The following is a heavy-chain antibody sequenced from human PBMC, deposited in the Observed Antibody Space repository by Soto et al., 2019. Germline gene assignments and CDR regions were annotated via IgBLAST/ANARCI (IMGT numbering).Heavy chain of an antibody. V-gene: IGHV1-18*01. CDR1: GYTFTSYG. J-gene: IGHJ5*02. CDR2: ISAYNGNT. CDR3: ASDGEVRYNWFDP. D-gene: IGHD3-16*01. Sequence: QDELVPSGAEVKKLGASVKGSCKASGYTFTSYGISWVRQATGQGLEWMGWISAYNGNTNYAQKLQGRVTMTTDTSTSTAYMELWSLRSDDTAVYYCASDGEVRYNWFDPWGQGTLVTVSS.